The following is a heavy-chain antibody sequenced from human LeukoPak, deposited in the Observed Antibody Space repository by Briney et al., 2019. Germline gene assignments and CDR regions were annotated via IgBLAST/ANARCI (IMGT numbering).Heavy chain of an antibody. D-gene: IGHD3-10*01. CDR2: IWYDGSNK. CDR1: GFSFSSYG. Sequence: PGGSLRLSCAASGFSFSSYGIQWVRQAPGKGLEWVAGIWYDGSNKYYADSVKGRFTISRDNSKNTLYLQVNSLRAEDTAVYYCARAAGESYFDYWGQGTLVTVSS. J-gene: IGHJ4*02. V-gene: IGHV3-33*01. CDR3: ARAAGESYFDY.